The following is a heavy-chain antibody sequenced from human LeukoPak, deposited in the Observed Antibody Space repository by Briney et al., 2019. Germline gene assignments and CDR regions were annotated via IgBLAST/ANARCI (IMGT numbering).Heavy chain of an antibody. V-gene: IGHV3-21*01. CDR1: GFTFSSYR. CDR2: ISSSSSYI. J-gene: IGHJ6*03. Sequence: GGSLRLSCAASGFTFSSYRMICVRQAPGKGLEWVSSISSSSSYIYYADSLKGRFTISRDNAKNSLYMKMNSRRAEGRAVYYCARAKYYGSGSYSALMDVWGKGTTVTVSS. CDR3: ARAKYYGSGSYSALMDV. D-gene: IGHD3-10*01.